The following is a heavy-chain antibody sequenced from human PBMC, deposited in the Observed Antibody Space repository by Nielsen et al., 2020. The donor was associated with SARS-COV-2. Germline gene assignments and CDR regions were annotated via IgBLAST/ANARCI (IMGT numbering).Heavy chain of an antibody. D-gene: IGHD3-3*01. Sequence: ASVKVSCKASGYTFTSYAMHWVRQAPGQRLEWMGWINAGNGNTKYSQKFQGRVTITRDTSASTAYMELSSLRSEDTAVYYCARDTYYDFWSGSYNWFDPWGQGTLVTVSS. J-gene: IGHJ5*02. CDR1: GYTFTSYA. V-gene: IGHV1-3*01. CDR3: ARDTYYDFWSGSYNWFDP. CDR2: INAGNGNT.